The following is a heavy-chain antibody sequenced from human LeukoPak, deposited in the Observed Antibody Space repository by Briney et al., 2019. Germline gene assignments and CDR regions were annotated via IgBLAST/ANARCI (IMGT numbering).Heavy chain of an antibody. J-gene: IGHJ4*02. CDR1: GVTVSSDY. V-gene: IGHV3-66*01. D-gene: IGHD2-15*01. CDR3: ARDFVSASFDY. Sequence: GGSLRLSCAASGVTVSSDYMSWVRQAPGKGLEWASVIYSGGITYYADSVKGGFTTSRDNSKNTLYLQMNSLRTEDTAVFYCARDFVSASFDYWGQGTLVTVSS. CDR2: IYSGGIT.